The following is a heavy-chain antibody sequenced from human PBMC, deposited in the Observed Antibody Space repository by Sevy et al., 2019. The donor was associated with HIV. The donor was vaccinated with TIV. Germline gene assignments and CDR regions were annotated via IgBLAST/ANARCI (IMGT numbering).Heavy chain of an antibody. J-gene: IGHJ6*02. D-gene: IGHD6-19*01. Sequence: GGSLRLSFAASGFSFSDSAMHWVRQASGKGLEWIGRIRSQDNNYATSYAASVRDRFTISRDDAKNTAYLQMDSLKTEDTAVYYCSRHKEPWRVLDSKDGMDVWGQGTTVTVSS. CDR3: SRHKEPWRVLDSKDGMDV. CDR1: GFSFSDSA. CDR2: IRSQDNNYAT. V-gene: IGHV3-73*01.